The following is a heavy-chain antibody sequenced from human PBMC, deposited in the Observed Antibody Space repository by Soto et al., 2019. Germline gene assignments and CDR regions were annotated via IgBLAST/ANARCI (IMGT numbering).Heavy chain of an antibody. J-gene: IGHJ4*02. Sequence: ASVKVSCKVSGYFLTALSIHWVRQAPGKGLEWMGGFDREDGETIYAQKFRGRVTMTEDTSTDSAYMELSSLTSEDTAIYYCAHGEGIVKSIVYFDSWGRGTLVTASS. V-gene: IGHV1-24*01. CDR1: GYFLTALS. CDR3: AHGEGIVKSIVYFDS. CDR2: FDREDGET. D-gene: IGHD1-26*01.